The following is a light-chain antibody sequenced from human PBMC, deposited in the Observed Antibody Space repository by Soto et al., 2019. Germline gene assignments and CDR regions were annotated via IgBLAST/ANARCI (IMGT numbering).Light chain of an antibody. J-gene: IGKJ3*01. Sequence: DIQMIQSPSSLSASIGDRVIITCRTSQSASTFLNWYRHKPGEAPRLLIYTASTLHGGVPSRFSGSGSGTEFTLTISSLQPEDFATYYCQESYSSPFTIGPGTRVDVK. V-gene: IGKV1-39*01. CDR2: TAS. CDR1: QSASTF. CDR3: QESYSSPFT.